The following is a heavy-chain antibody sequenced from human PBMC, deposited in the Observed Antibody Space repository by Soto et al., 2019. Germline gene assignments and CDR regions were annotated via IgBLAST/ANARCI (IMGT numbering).Heavy chain of an antibody. Sequence: EVQLLESGGDLVQPGGSLRLSCAASGFTFSNYAMSWVRQAPGKGLEWVSSISGRGGSTYADSVKGRFAISRDNSKNTLYLQMSSLSAEDTAVYYCAKSNFYCDRANCYVFDYWGQGTLVTVSS. CDR3: AKSNFYCDRANCYVFDY. J-gene: IGHJ4*02. V-gene: IGHV3-23*01. CDR1: GFTFSNYA. CDR2: ISGRGGST. D-gene: IGHD2-2*01.